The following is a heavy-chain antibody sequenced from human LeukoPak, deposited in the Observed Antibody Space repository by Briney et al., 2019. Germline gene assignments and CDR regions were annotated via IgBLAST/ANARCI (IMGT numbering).Heavy chain of an antibody. D-gene: IGHD3-10*01. CDR2: IGSSSSYT. J-gene: IGHJ4*02. CDR1: GFTVSNNY. CDR3: ARVGYYGSGPRDFDY. Sequence: GGSLRLSCAASGFTVSNNYMSWVRQAPGKGLEWVSYIGSSSSYTNYADSVKGRFTISRDNAKNSLYLQMNSLRAEDTAVYYCARVGYYGSGPRDFDYWGQGTLVTVSS. V-gene: IGHV3-11*05.